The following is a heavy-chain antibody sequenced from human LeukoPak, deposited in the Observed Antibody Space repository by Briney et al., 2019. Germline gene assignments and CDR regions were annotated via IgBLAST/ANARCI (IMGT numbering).Heavy chain of an antibody. V-gene: IGHV1-2*02. D-gene: IGHD6-13*01. Sequence: GASVKVSCKASGYTFTGYYMHWVRQAPGQGLEWMGWTNPNSGGTNYAQKFQGRVTMTRDTSISTAYMELSRLRSDDTAVYYCARVLGQQLVRLYYFDYWGQGTLVTVSS. CDR1: GYTFTGYY. CDR2: TNPNSGGT. CDR3: ARVLGQQLVRLYYFDY. J-gene: IGHJ4*02.